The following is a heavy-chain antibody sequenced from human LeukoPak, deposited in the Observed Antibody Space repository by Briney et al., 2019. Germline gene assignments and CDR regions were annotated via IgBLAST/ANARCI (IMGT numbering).Heavy chain of an antibody. V-gene: IGHV3-30-3*01. CDR2: ISYDGNYR. CDR1: GFIFSSYA. J-gene: IGHJ4*02. Sequence: GGSLRLSCVASGFIFSSYAIHWVGQALGKGLEWVAVISYDGNYRYCADSVKGRCTISRDNSKNTLYLQMTSLGDEDTAMYYCARADCRSTDCYALDYWGQGALVTVSS. CDR3: ARADCRSTDCYALDY. D-gene: IGHD2-2*01.